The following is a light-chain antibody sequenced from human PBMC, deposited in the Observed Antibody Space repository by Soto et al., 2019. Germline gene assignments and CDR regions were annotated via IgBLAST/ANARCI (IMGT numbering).Light chain of an antibody. V-gene: IGKV3-15*01. CDR1: QSVSSR. CDR3: QQYNNWPLT. J-gene: IGKJ4*01. Sequence: EIVMTQSPATLSVSPGESATLSCRTSQSVSSRLGWYQQKPGQAPRLLIYGASTRATDIPARFSGSGSGTEFTLTISSLQSEDFAVCYCQQYNNWPLTFGGGTKVEIK. CDR2: GAS.